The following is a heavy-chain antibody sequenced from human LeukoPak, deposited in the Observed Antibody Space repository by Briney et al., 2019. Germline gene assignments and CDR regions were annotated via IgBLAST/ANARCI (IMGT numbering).Heavy chain of an antibody. CDR1: GFTFSSYS. Sequence: GSLRLSCAASGFTFSSYSMNWIRQPPGKGLEWIGSIYYSGSTYYNPSLKSRVTISVDTSKNQFSLKLSSVTAADTAVYYCASAGDVAAANDWGQGTLVTVSS. CDR2: IYYSGST. J-gene: IGHJ4*02. V-gene: IGHV4-39*07. CDR3: ASAGDVAAAND. D-gene: IGHD6-13*01.